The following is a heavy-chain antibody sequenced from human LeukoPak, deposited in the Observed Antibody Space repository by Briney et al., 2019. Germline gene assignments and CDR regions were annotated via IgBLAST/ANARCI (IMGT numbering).Heavy chain of an antibody. CDR3: ARHDAGIAARPFDN. CDR1: GGSISTYY. J-gene: IGHJ4*02. D-gene: IGHD6-6*01. CDR2: IHASGPT. V-gene: IGHV4-4*09. Sequence: SETLSLTCTVSGGSISTYYWSWIRRPPGKGLQGIAYIHASGPTNYNPPLKSRITISVDTSKNQFSLKLSSVTAADTAVYYCARHDAGIAARPFDNWGQGTLVTVSS.